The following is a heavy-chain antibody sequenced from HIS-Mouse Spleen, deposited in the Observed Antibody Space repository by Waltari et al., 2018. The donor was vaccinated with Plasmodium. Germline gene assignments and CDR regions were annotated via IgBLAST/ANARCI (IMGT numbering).Heavy chain of an antibody. CDR1: GGSFSGYY. CDR2: IHHSGST. V-gene: IGHV4-34*01. Sequence: QVQLQQWGAGLLKPSETLSLTCAVYGGSFSGYYWSWIRQPPGKGLERIGEIHHSGSTNYNPSLKSRVTISVDTSKNQFSLKLSSVTAADTAVYYCARAYYDFWSGYRFDYWGQGTLVTVSS. CDR3: ARAYYDFWSGYRFDY. D-gene: IGHD3-3*01. J-gene: IGHJ4*02.